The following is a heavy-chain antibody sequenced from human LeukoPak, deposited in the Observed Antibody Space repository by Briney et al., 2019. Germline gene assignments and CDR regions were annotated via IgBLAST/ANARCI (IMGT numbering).Heavy chain of an antibody. D-gene: IGHD6-13*01. Sequence: PSQTLSLTCTVSGGSISSGDYYWSWIRQPPGKGLEWIGYIYYSGSTYYNPSLKSRVTISVDPSKNQFSLKLSSVTDAETAVYYCARGKWVAAAGMLDYWGQGTLVTVSS. CDR1: GGSISSGDYY. V-gene: IGHV4-30-4*08. J-gene: IGHJ4*02. CDR2: IYYSGST. CDR3: ARGKWVAAAGMLDY.